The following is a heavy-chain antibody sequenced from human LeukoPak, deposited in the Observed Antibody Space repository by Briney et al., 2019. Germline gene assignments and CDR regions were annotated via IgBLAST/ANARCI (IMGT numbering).Heavy chain of an antibody. D-gene: IGHD2-8*01. CDR2: VNTKGET. CDR1: GVSMSAFQ. CDR3: ATSNDAKIAPFDH. V-gene: IGHV4-4*09. Sequence: SETLSLTCTVSGVSMSAFQWSWVRQSPEKGLEWIGCVNTKGETNYNPSLESRVITSVDTSKSQFSLRLTSVTAADTAVYYCATSNDAKIAPFDHWGQGTLVTVSS. J-gene: IGHJ4*02.